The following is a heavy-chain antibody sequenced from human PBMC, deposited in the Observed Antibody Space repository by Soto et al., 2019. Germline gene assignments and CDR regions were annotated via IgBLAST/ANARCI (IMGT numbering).Heavy chain of an antibody. D-gene: IGHD6-13*01. J-gene: IGHJ4*02. V-gene: IGHV1-18*01. Sequence: QVQLVQSGAEVKKPGASVKVSCKASGYTFTSYGISWVRQAPGQGLEWMGWISAYNGNTNYAQKLKARVTMTTDTSTRTAYRELRSLRSDDTAVYYCARNDRGIAAAGVIQFDYWGQGTLVTVSS. CDR3: ARNDRGIAAAGVIQFDY. CDR2: ISAYNGNT. CDR1: GYTFTSYG.